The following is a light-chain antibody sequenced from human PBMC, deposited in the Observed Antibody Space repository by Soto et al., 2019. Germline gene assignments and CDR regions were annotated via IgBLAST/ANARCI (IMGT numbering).Light chain of an antibody. J-gene: IGLJ2*01. CDR1: CVTLVLII. Sequence: QSVLTQPASVSGSPGQSITSPALEPCVTLVLIILSPGTNNTQARPPDSFFYEVRHRPSGIPLRFSASKSGNTASLTISGLQAEDEAHYYCSSFTSKSTLIFGGGTKLTVL. CDR3: SSFTSKSTLI. V-gene: IGLV2-14*03. CDR2: EVR.